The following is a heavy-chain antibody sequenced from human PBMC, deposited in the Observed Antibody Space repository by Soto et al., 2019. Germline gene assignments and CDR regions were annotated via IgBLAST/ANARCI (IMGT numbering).Heavy chain of an antibody. V-gene: IGHV4-31*03. CDR3: ARDREAVAGLHFDY. Sequence: PSETLSLTCTVSGGSISSGGYYWSWIRQHPGKGLEWIGYIYYSGSTYYNPSLKSRVTISVDTSKNQFSLKLSSVTAADTAVYYCARDREAVAGLHFDYWGQGTLVTVSS. D-gene: IGHD6-19*01. J-gene: IGHJ4*02. CDR1: GGSISSGGYY. CDR2: IYYSGST.